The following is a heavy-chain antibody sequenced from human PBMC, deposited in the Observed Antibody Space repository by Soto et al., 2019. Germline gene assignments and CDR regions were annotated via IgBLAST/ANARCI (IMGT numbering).Heavy chain of an antibody. D-gene: IGHD3-22*01. Sequence: QVQLVQSGAEVTKPGASVKVSCKASGYTCTSYGINWVRQAPGQGLEWLGWISAYDGYTNYAQILQGRVSMTTDPCTQKAYMELRSIISGDTAMYYCARVGFYDSRIARNYYYNDMNVWGQGTPVTISS. J-gene: IGHJ6*02. CDR2: ISAYDGYT. CDR1: GYTCTSYG. V-gene: IGHV1-18*01. CDR3: ARVGFYDSRIARNYYYNDMNV.